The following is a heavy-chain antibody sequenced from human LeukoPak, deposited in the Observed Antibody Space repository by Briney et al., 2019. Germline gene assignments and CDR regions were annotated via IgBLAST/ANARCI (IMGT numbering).Heavy chain of an antibody. J-gene: IGHJ5*02. CDR1: GYTFTSYD. CDR2: MNPNSGNT. D-gene: IGHD2-2*01. V-gene: IGHV1-8*01. Sequence: ASVTVSCKASGYTFTSYDINWVRQAPGQGLEWMGWMNPNSGNTGYAQKFQGRVTMTRNTSISTAYMELSSLRSEDTAVYYCARGRGDCSSTSCYWNNWFDPWGQGTLVTVSS. CDR3: ARGRGDCSSTSCYWNNWFDP.